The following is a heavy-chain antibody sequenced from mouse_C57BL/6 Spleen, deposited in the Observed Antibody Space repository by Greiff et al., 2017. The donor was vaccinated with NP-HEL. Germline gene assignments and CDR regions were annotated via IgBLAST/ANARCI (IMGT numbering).Heavy chain of an antibody. CDR2: IHPNSGST. J-gene: IGHJ2*01. D-gene: IGHD1-1*01. Sequence: QVQLQQPGAELVKPGASVKLSCKASGYTFTSYWMHWVKQRPGQGLEWIGMIHPNSGSTNYNEKFKSKATLTVDKSSSTAYMQLSSLTSEDSAVYYCARNYGSSYFDYWGQGTLSQSPQ. CDR1: GYTFTSYW. CDR3: ARNYGSSYFDY. V-gene: IGHV1-64*01.